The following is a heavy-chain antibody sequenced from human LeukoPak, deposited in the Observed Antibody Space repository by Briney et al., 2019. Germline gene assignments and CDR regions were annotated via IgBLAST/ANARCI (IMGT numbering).Heavy chain of an antibody. CDR2: ISGSGGST. V-gene: IGHV3-23*01. CDR3: ASIPGYSSSWTIDY. Sequence: PGGSLRLSCAASGFTFSSYAMSWVRQAPGKGLEGVSAISGSGGSTYYADSVKGRFTISRDNSKNTLYLQMNSLRAEDTAVYYCASIPGYSSSWTIDYWGQGTLVTVSS. CDR1: GFTFSSYA. D-gene: IGHD6-13*01. J-gene: IGHJ4*02.